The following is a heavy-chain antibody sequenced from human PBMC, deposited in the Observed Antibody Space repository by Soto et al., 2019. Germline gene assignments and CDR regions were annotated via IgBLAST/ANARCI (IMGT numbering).Heavy chain of an antibody. CDR2: IIPIFGTA. D-gene: IGHD3-3*01. CDR1: GGTFSSYA. J-gene: IGHJ6*02. Sequence: SVKVSCKASGGTFSSYAISWVRQAPGQGLEWMGGIIPIFGTANYAQKFQGRVTITAGESTSTAYMELSSLRSEDTAVYYCARAEGDRYYDFWSGSYGMDVWG. V-gene: IGHV1-69*13. CDR3: ARAEGDRYYDFWSGSYGMDV.